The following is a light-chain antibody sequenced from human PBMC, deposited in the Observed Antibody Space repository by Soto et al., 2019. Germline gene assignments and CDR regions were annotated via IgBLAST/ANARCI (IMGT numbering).Light chain of an antibody. CDR1: QSVSSSY. Sequence: EIVMTQSPATLSVSPGERATLSCRASQSVSSSYLAWYQQKPGQSPRLLIYGASTRATGIPARFSGSGSGTDFTLTISRLEPEDFAVYYCQQYTSSLITFGQGTRLEIK. CDR2: GAS. J-gene: IGKJ5*01. V-gene: IGKV3-20*01. CDR3: QQYTSSLIT.